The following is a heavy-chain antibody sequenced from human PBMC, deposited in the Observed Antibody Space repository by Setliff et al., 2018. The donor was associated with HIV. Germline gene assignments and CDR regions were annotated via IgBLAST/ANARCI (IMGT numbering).Heavy chain of an antibody. CDR2: INPSGGST. D-gene: IGHD6-13*01. Sequence: ASVKVSCKASGYTFTSYAMHWVRQAPGQRLEWMGIINPSGGSTSYAQKFQGRVTMTRDTSTSTVYKELRSLRSEDTAVYYCARGGNSSSWYRRYYWYFDLWGRGKLVTVSS. V-gene: IGHV1-46*01. CDR1: GYTFTSYA. CDR3: ARGGNSSSWYRRYYWYFDL. J-gene: IGHJ2*01.